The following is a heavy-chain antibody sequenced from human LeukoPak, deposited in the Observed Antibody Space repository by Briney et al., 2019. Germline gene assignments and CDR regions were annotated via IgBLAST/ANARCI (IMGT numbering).Heavy chain of an antibody. CDR2: ISGSGGST. D-gene: IGHD5-18*01. CDR3: ASLSGYSYGYGMDV. V-gene: IGHV3-23*01. Sequence: GGSLRLSCAASGFTFSSYAMSWVRQAPGKGLEWVSAISGSGGSTYYAGSVKGRFTISRDNSKNTLYLQMNSLRAEDTAVYYCASLSGYSYGYGMDVWGQGTTVTVSS. CDR1: GFTFSSYA. J-gene: IGHJ6*02.